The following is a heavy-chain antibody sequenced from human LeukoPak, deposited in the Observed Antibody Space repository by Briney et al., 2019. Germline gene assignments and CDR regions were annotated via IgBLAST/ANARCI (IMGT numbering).Heavy chain of an antibody. J-gene: IGHJ4*02. CDR1: GFTVNRNI. D-gene: IGHD5-18*01. CDR3: ARSKETAMALFDY. V-gene: IGHV3-53*01. Sequence: PGGSLRLSCAASGFTVNRNIMSWVRQAPGKGLEWVSLMYSDGRTYYADSVKGRFTISRDNSKNTVDLQMNSLRAEDTAEYYCARSKETAMALFDYWGQGTLVTVSS. CDR2: MYSDGRT.